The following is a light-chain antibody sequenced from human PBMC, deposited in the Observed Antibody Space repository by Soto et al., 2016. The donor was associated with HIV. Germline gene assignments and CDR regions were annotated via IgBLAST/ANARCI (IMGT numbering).Light chain of an antibody. CDR2: AAS. Sequence: DIQMTQSPSPVSASVGDRVTITCRASQDISTWLAWYQQKPGKAPKLLIYAASTLQSGVPSRFSGSGSATDFTLTISSLQPEDFATYYCQQANSFPRTFGPGTKVDIK. CDR3: QQANSFPRT. CDR1: QDISTW. J-gene: IGKJ3*01. V-gene: IGKV1-12*01.